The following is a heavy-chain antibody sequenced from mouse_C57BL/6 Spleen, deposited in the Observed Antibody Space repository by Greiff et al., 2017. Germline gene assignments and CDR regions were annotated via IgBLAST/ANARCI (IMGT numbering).Heavy chain of an antibody. CDR2: IYPGDGDT. CDR3: ARGGYCYDGYFDV. V-gene: IGHV1-82*01. CDR1: GYAFSSSW. J-gene: IGHJ1*03. Sequence: VQLQQSGPELVKPGASVKISCKASGYAFSSSWMNWVKQRPGKGLEWLGRIYPGDGDTNYNGKFKGKATLTAAKSSSAAYIQRSSLTSEDSAVYFCARGGYCYDGYFDVWGTGTTVTVSS. D-gene: IGHD2-12*01.